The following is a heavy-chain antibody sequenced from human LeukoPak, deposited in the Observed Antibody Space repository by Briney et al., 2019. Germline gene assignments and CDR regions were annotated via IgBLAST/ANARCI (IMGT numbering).Heavy chain of an antibody. J-gene: IGHJ4*02. Sequence: ASVKVSCKASGYTFTSYDINWVRQATGQGLEWMGWMNPNSGNTGYAQKFQGRVTMTRNTSISTAYMELSRLRSDDTAVYYCARGRWSNSGFDYWGQGTLVTVSS. CDR3: ARGRWSNSGFDY. V-gene: IGHV1-8*01. CDR2: MNPNSGNT. CDR1: GYTFTSYD. D-gene: IGHD6-13*01.